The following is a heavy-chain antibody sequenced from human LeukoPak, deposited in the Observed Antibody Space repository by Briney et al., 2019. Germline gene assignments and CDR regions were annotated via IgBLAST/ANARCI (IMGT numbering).Heavy chain of an antibody. J-gene: IGHJ4*02. CDR1: GFTFSDYY. D-gene: IGHD6-13*01. CDR3: ARSAGGSSYYFDC. V-gene: IGHV3-11*06. Sequence: GGSLRLSCAASGFTFSDYYMSWIRQAPGKGLEWVSYISSGSSFKDYADSVRGRFTISRDNAKNSLHLQIHSLRAEDTAVYYCARSAGGSSYYFDCWGQGTLVTVSS. CDR2: ISSGSSFK.